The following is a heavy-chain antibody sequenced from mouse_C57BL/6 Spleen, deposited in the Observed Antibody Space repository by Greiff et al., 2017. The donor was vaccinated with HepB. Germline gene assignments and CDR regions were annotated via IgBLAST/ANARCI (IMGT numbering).Heavy chain of an antibody. CDR3: TGGWYFDV. J-gene: IGHJ1*03. CDR2: IRLKSDNYAT. V-gene: IGHV6-3*01. CDR1: GFTFSNYW. Sequence: EVKLVESGGGLVQPGGSMKLSCVASGFTFSNYWMNWVRQSPEKGLEWVAQIRLKSDNYATHYAESVKGRFTISRDDSKSSVDLQMNNLRAEDTGMYYCTGGWYFDVWGTGTTVTVSS.